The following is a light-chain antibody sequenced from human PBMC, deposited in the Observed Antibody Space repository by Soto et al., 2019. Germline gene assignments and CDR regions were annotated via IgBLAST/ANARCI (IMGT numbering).Light chain of an antibody. CDR3: CSYAGTRALYV. Sequence: QSALTQPASVSGSPGQSITISCTGTSSDVGGYNLVSWYQQTPDKAPKVIIYEGSKRPSGVSNRFSASKSGITASLTISGLQAEDEADYYCCSYAGTRALYVFGTGTKVTV. J-gene: IGLJ1*01. CDR2: EGS. V-gene: IGLV2-23*01. CDR1: SSDVGGYNL.